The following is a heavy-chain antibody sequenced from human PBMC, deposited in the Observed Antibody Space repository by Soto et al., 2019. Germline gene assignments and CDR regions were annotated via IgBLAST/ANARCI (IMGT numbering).Heavy chain of an antibody. Sequence: GASVKVSCKASGYTFTGYYMHWVRQAPGQGLEWMGWINPNSGGTNYAQKFQGWVTMARDTSISTAYMELSRLRSDDTAVYYCATRYYYDSSGLYGMDVWGQGTTVTVYS. D-gene: IGHD3-22*01. CDR3: ATRYYYDSSGLYGMDV. V-gene: IGHV1-2*04. J-gene: IGHJ6*02. CDR2: INPNSGGT. CDR1: GYTFTGYY.